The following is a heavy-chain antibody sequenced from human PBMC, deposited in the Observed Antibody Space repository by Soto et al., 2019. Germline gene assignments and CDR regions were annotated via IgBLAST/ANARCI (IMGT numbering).Heavy chain of an antibody. V-gene: IGHV4-34*02. Sequence: QVQLQQWGAGLLRPSETLSLTCAFYGGSFDDFYWCWVRQCPGKGLEWVGEISHDGGTNYSPSLASRVSISVDTSTNPFSLHLRSVTAADTGLYYCARGQLVWYGDLTPYHRDMDVWGQGTTVTVSS. CDR3: ARGQLVWYGDLTPYHRDMDV. CDR1: GGSFDDFY. D-gene: IGHD3-10*01. J-gene: IGHJ6*02. CDR2: ISHDGGT.